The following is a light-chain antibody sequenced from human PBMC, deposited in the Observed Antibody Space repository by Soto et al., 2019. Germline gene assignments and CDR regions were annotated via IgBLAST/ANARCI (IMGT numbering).Light chain of an antibody. CDR3: QQYHSYCT. J-gene: IGKJ1*01. V-gene: IGKV1-5*03. Sequence: DIQMTQSPSTLSASVGDRVTITCRASQSISSWLDWYQQKPGKAPKLLIYKASSLESGVPSRFSGSGSGTEFTLTISSLQPDDFATYYCQQYHSYCTFGQGTKVEIK. CDR1: QSISSW. CDR2: KAS.